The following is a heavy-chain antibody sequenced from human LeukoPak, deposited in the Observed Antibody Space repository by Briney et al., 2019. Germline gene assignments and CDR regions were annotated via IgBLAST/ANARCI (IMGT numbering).Heavy chain of an antibody. CDR1: GFTFSSYG. CDR2: IRHDGSNK. J-gene: IGHJ4*02. D-gene: IGHD1-26*01. V-gene: IGHV3-30*02. Sequence: GGSLRLSCAASGFTFSSYGVHWVRQAPGKGLEWVAFIRHDGSNKYYADSVKGRFTISRDNSKSTLYLQMNSLRAEDTAVYYCAKGRAYSGSSLPWDYWGQGTLVTVSS. CDR3: AKGRAYSGSSLPWDY.